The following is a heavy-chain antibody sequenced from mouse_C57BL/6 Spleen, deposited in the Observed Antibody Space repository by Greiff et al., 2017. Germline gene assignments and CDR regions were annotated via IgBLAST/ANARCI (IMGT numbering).Heavy chain of an antibody. V-gene: IGHV5-16*01. D-gene: IGHD1-1*01. Sequence: EVKLVESEGGLVQPGSSMKLSCTASGFTFSDYYMAWVRQVPEKGLEWVANINYDGSSTYYLDSLKSRFIISRDNAKNILYLQMSSLKSEDTATYYCARDRYGSSLFDYWGQGTTLTVSS. CDR1: GFTFSDYY. CDR3: ARDRYGSSLFDY. J-gene: IGHJ2*01. CDR2: INYDGSST.